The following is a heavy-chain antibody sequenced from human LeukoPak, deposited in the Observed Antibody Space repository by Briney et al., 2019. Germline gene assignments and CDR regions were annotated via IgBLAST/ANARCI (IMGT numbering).Heavy chain of an antibody. CDR1: GFTVSSNY. V-gene: IGHV3-66*04. CDR2: LYSGGGST. J-gene: IGHJ4*02. Sequence: GGSLRLSCVASGFTVSSNYMSWVRQAPGKGLEWVSVLYSGGGSTYYADSVRGRFTISRDNSKNTLYLQMNSLRAEDTAVYYCAKRDSSGSYPYYFDYWGQGTLVTVSS. CDR3: AKRDSSGSYPYYFDY. D-gene: IGHD3-22*01.